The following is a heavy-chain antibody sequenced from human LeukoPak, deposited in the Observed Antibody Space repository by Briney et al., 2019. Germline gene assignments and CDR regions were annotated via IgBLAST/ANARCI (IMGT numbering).Heavy chain of an antibody. CDR2: IIPIFGTA. CDR3: AITGAYSSGWYRRYFDY. V-gene: IGHV1-69*13. D-gene: IGHD6-19*01. CDR1: GGTFSSYA. J-gene: IGHJ4*02. Sequence: SVKASCKASGGTFSSYAISWVRQAPGQGLEWMGGIIPIFGTANYAQKFQGRVTITADESTSTAYMELSSLRSEDTAVYYCAITGAYSSGWYRRYFDYWGQGTLVTVSS.